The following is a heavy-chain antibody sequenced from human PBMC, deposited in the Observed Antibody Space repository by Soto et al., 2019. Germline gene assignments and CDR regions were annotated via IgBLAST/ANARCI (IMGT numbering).Heavy chain of an antibody. V-gene: IGHV3-48*01. J-gene: IGHJ3*02. CDR3: TLDRYYYNGRGAFDI. CDR2: ISSSSSTI. Sequence: EVQLVESGGGLVQPGGSLRLSCAASGFTFSNYSMNWVRQAPGKGLEWVSYISSSSSTIYYADSVKGRFTISRDNAKTSLYLQMNSLRAADTAVYYFTLDRYYYNGRGAFDIWGQGTMVTVSS. D-gene: IGHD3-10*01. CDR1: GFTFSNYS.